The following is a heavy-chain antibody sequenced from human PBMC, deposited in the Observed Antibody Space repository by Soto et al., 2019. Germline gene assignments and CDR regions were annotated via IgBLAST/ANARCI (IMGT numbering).Heavy chain of an antibody. V-gene: IGHV4-34*01. CDR3: ARGLTYCSGGSCSHDAFDI. J-gene: IGHJ3*02. CDR2: INHSGST. D-gene: IGHD2-15*01. Sequence: SETLALTCAVYGGSFSGYYWSWIRQPPGKGLEWIGEINHSGSTNYNPSLKSRVTISVDTSKNQFSLKLSSVTAADTAVYYCARGLTYCSGGSCSHDAFDIWGQGTMVTVSS. CDR1: GGSFSGYY.